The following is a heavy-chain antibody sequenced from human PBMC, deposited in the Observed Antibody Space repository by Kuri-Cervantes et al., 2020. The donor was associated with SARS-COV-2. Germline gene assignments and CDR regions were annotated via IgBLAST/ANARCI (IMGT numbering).Heavy chain of an antibody. CDR2: ISSSSTI. J-gene: IGHJ4*02. V-gene: IGHV3-69-1*02. CDR3: ARASLQEYSGSYFHYFDY. CDR1: GFTFSDYY. D-gene: IGHD1-26*01. Sequence: GESLKISCAASGFTFSDYYMNWVRQALGKGLEWVSSISSSSTIYYADSVKGRFTISRDNAKNSLYLQMNSLRAEDTAVYYCARASLQEYSGSYFHYFDYWGQGTLVTVSS.